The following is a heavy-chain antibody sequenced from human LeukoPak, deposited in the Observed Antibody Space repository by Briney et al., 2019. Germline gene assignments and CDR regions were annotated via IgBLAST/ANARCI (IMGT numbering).Heavy chain of an antibody. D-gene: IGHD6-13*01. CDR1: GYTFTGYY. J-gene: IGHJ6*02. V-gene: IGHV1-2*02. CDR3: ARRLDSSSWRLYYYYGMDV. CDR2: INPNSGGT. Sequence: GASVKVSCKASGYTFTGYYMHWVRQAPGQGLEWMGWINPNSGGTNYAQKLQGRVTMTTDTSTSTAYMELRSLRSDDTAVYYCARRLDSSSWRLYYYYGMDVWGQGTTVTVSS.